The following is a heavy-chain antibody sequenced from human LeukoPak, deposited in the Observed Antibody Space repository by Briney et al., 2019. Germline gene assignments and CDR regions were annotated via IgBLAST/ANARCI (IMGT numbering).Heavy chain of an antibody. J-gene: IGHJ4*02. V-gene: IGHV3-74*01. CDR2: INTDGSTT. Sequence: GGSLRLSCAASGFTFSTYWMHWVRQAPGKGLVWVSRINTDGSTTTYADSVKGRFTISRDNAKNTLYLQMNSLRAEDTAVYYCAKDLAGSGSSFDYWGQGTLVTVSS. D-gene: IGHD3-10*01. CDR1: GFTFSTYW. CDR3: AKDLAGSGSSFDY.